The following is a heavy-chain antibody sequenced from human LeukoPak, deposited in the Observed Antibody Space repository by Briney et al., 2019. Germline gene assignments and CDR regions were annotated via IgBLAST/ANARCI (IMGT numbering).Heavy chain of an antibody. J-gene: IGHJ4*02. D-gene: IGHD6-13*01. CDR3: ARHYISAAGFFDY. CDR1: GGSISSGGYY. Sequence: SETLSLTCTVSGGSISSGGYYWSWIRQPPGKGLEWIGYIYHSGSTYYNPSLKSRVTISVDRSKNQFSLKLSSVTAADTAVYYCARHYISAAGFFDYWGQGTLVTVSS. V-gene: IGHV4-30-2*01. CDR2: IYHSGST.